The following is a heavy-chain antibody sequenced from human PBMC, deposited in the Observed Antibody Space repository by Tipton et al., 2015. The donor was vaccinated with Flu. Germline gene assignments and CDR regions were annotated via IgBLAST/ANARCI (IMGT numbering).Heavy chain of an antibody. V-gene: IGHV4-38-2*01. D-gene: IGHD3-10*02. CDR3: ARHTGDSVRGVIDY. Sequence: GEALGSSFYWAWIRQPPGRGLEWIANVHTSAGTYYNPSLKSRVTLSVDKSKNQFSLRLSSVTAADTAVYYCARHTGDSVRGVIDYWGQGTLVTVSS. CDR2: VHTSAGT. J-gene: IGHJ4*02. CDR1: GEALGSSFY.